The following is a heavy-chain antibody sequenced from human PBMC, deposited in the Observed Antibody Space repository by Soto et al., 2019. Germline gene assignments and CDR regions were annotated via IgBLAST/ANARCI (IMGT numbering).Heavy chain of an antibody. CDR2: INPDSGDT. CDR1: AYTFTDYY. J-gene: IGHJ3*02. Sequence: GSSVKVSCKASAYTFTDYYMYWVRQAPGQGLECMGWINPDSGDTYYAQNFQGRVTMTRDTSISTAYMELSRLRFDDTAVYYCVRQPYSSGPSDFEIWGQGTMVTVSS. D-gene: IGHD6-19*01. CDR3: VRQPYSSGPSDFEI. V-gene: IGHV1-2*02.